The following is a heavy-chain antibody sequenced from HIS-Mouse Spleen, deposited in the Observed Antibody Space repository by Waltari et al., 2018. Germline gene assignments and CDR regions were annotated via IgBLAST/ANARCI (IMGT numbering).Heavy chain of an antibody. CDR3: ARGPNWNYAFDI. V-gene: IGHV3-30*04. J-gene: IGHJ3*02. D-gene: IGHD1-7*01. CDR2: ISYDGSNK. Sequence: QVQLVESGGGVVQPGRSLRLSWAASGFTSRSHAMHGVRQAPGKGLEWVAVISYDGSNKYYADSVKGRFTISRDNSKNTLYLQMNSLRAEDTAVYYCARGPNWNYAFDIWGQGTMVTVSS. CDR1: GFTSRSHA.